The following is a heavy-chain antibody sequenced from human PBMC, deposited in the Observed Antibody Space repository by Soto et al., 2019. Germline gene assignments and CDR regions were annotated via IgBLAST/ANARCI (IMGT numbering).Heavy chain of an antibody. J-gene: IGHJ5*02. V-gene: IGHV4-31*03. D-gene: IGHD2-2*01. CDR3: ARYVVVPAATISRFDP. CDR1: GGSISSGGYY. CDR2: IYYSGST. Sequence: SETLSLTCTVSGGSISSGGYYWSWIRQHPGKGLEWIGYIYYSGSTYYNPSLKSRVTISVDTSKNQFSLKLSSVTAADTAVYYCARYVVVPAATISRFDPWGQRTLVTV.